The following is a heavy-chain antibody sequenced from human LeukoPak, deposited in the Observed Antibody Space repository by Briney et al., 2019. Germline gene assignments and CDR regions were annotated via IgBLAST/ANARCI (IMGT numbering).Heavy chain of an antibody. Sequence: SETLSLTCTVSGGSISSYYWSWIRQPPGKGLEWIGYIYYSGSTNYNPSLKSRVTISVDTSKNQFSLKLSSVTAAHTAVYYCAREYSSSPRDYYYGMDVWGQGTTVTVSS. V-gene: IGHV4-59*01. CDR1: GGSISSYY. D-gene: IGHD6-6*01. J-gene: IGHJ6*02. CDR3: AREYSSSPRDYYYGMDV. CDR2: IYYSGST.